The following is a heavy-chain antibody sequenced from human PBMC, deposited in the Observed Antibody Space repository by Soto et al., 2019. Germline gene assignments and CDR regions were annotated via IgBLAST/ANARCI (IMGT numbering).Heavy chain of an antibody. V-gene: IGHV1-18*01. CDR2: ISGYNINT. J-gene: IGHJ4*02. CDR1: GYTFANYG. CDR3: ARERRWEPLLY. Sequence: QVRLVQSGPEVKKPGASVRVSCKASGYTFANYGITWVRQTSGQGLEWLGWISGYNINTHYAQKFEDRVTLTTDKSTSTVYMELRSLKSDDTAIYFCARERRWEPLLYWGQGTLVTVSS. D-gene: IGHD1-26*01.